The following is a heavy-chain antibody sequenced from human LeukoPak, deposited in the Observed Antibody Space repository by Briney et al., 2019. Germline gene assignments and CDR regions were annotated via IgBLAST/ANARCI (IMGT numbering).Heavy chain of an antibody. D-gene: IGHD3-22*01. CDR1: GFTFSSYG. Sequence: GGSLRLSCAASGFTFSSYGMHWVRQAPGKGLEWVAVIWYDGSNKYYADSVKGRFTISRDNSKNTLYLQMNSLRAEDTAVYYRAKVGTPTYYYDSSGYYVFSYYMDVWGKGTTVTVSS. J-gene: IGHJ6*03. V-gene: IGHV3-33*06. CDR2: IWYDGSNK. CDR3: AKVGTPTYYYDSSGYYVFSYYMDV.